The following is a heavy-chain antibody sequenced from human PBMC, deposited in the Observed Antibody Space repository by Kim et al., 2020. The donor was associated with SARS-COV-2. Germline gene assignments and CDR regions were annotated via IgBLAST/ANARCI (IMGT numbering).Heavy chain of an antibody. V-gene: IGHV3-30*18. J-gene: IGHJ6*01. Sequence: GGSLRLSCAASGFTFSSYGMHWVRQAPGKGLEWVAVISYDGSNKYYADSVKGRFTISRDNSKNTLYLQINSLRAEDTAVYYCAKDVGKSFRAGSYYGMD. CDR2: ISYDGSNK. D-gene: IGHD2-15*01. CDR3: AKDVGKSFRAGSYYGMD. CDR1: GFTFSSYG.